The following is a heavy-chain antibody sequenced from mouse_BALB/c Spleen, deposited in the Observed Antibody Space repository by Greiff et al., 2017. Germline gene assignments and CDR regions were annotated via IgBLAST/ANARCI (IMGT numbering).Heavy chain of an antibody. CDR3: AREKRYFDY. CDR1: GYTFTSYW. CDR2: INPSTGYT. V-gene: IGHV1-7*01. Sequence: QVHVKQSGAELAKPGASVKMSCKASGYTFTSYWMHWVKQRPGQGLEWIGYINPSTGYTEYNQKFKDKATLTADKSSSTAYMQLSSLTSEDSAVYYCAREKRYFDYWGQGTTLTVSS. J-gene: IGHJ2*01.